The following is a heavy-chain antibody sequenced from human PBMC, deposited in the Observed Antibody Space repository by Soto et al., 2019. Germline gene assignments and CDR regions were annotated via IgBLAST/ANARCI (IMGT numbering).Heavy chain of an antibody. CDR3: AKAPFDIGAVPPPIDY. J-gene: IGHJ4*02. Sequence: PGGSLRLSCATSGFTFACCALGWVRQGPKKGLEWVSTISGGSWVTKYADSVKGRFTISRDNSKDTLYLQMNSLSAEDTAIYYCAKAPFDIGAVPPPIDYLGQGTLVTVSS. CDR2: ISGGSWVT. CDR1: GFTFACCA. V-gene: IGHV3-23*01. D-gene: IGHD2-15*01.